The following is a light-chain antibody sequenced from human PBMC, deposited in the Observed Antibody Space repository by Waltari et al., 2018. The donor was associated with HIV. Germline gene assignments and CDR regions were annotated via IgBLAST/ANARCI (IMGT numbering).Light chain of an antibody. CDR3: GTWDTSLSAGV. Sequence: QSVLTQPPAVSAAPGQTVTLSCSGSSSNLANNSVSWSQQLPGTAPKLLIYDNNRRSSGIPDRFSGSKSGTSATLAIAGLQTGDEADYYCGTWDTSLSAGVFGGGTKVTVL. CDR2: DNN. V-gene: IGLV1-51*01. CDR1: SSNLANNS. J-gene: IGLJ2*01.